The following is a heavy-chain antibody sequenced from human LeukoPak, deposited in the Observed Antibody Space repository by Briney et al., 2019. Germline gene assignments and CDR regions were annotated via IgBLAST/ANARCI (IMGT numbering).Heavy chain of an antibody. Sequence: PGGSLRLSCAASVVTFNTCAMSWVRQAPGEGVECVSGIWGSGGGTYYAVSVKGLFTIPRDNSKSTLYLQMNSLRVEDTAVYYCAKMGGRISAAVDNWGQGTLVTVSS. J-gene: IGHJ4*02. V-gene: IGHV3-23*01. D-gene: IGHD2-2*01. CDR1: VVTFNTCA. CDR3: AKMGGRISAAVDN. CDR2: IWGSGGGT.